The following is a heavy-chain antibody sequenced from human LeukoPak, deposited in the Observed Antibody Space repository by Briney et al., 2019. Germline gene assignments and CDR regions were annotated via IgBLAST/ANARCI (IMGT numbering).Heavy chain of an antibody. CDR2: INHSGST. D-gene: IGHD2-8*01. J-gene: IGHJ6*02. V-gene: IGHV4-34*01. Sequence: PSETLSLTCAVYGGSFSGYYWSWIRQPPGKGLEWIGEINHSGSTNYNPSLKSRVTISVDTSKNQFSLKLSSVTAADTAVYYCARGAGYCTNGVCYQARYYYYGMDVWGQGTTVTVSS. CDR3: ARGAGYCTNGVCYQARYYYYGMDV. CDR1: GGSFSGYY.